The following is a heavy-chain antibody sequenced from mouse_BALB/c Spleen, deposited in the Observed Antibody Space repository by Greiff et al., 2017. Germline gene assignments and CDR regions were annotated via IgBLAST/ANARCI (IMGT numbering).Heavy chain of an antibody. D-gene: IGHD1-1*01. CDR3: ARDYGSSYGLAY. J-gene: IGHJ3*01. CDR1: GYTFTDYA. V-gene: IGHV1S137*01. Sequence: QVHVKQSGAELVRPGVSVKISCKGSGYTFTDYAMHWVKQSHAKSLEWIGVISTYYGDASYNQKFKGKATMTVDKSSSTAYMELARLTSEDSAIYYCARDYGSSYGLAYWGQGTLVTVSA. CDR2: ISTYYGDA.